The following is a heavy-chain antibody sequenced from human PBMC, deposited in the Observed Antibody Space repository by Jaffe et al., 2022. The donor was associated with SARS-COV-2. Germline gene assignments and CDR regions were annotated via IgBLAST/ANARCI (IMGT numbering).Heavy chain of an antibody. CDR2: ISSNGGST. V-gene: IGHV3-64*01. D-gene: IGHD6-13*01. CDR1: GFTFSSYA. J-gene: IGHJ4*02. Sequence: EVQLVESGGGLVQPGGSLRLSCAASGFTFSSYAMHWVRQAPGKGLEYVSAISSNGGSTYYANSVKGRFTISRDNSKNTLYLQMGSLRAEDMAVYYCARLWKGPDSSWYDYWGQGTLVTVSS. CDR3: ARLWKGPDSSWYDY.